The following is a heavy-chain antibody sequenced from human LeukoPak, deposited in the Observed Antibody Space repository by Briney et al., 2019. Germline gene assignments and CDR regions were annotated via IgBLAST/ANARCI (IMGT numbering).Heavy chain of an antibody. J-gene: IGHJ4*02. D-gene: IGHD3-9*01. Sequence: SETLSLTCTVSGDSISGYYWSWIRQPAGKGLEWIGHIYTSGSTNYNPSLKSRVTVSVDTSKSQFSLKLTSVTAADTAVYYCARGHEYFDILTGYKNYFDYWGQGTLVTVSS. CDR2: IYTSGST. CDR3: ARGHEYFDILTGYKNYFDY. CDR1: GDSISGYY. V-gene: IGHV4-4*07.